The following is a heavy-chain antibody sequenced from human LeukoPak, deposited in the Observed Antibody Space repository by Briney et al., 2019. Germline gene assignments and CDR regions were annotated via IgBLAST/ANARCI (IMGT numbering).Heavy chain of an antibody. CDR3: ARVQRVTFPLKYYFDY. D-gene: IGHD3-10*01. V-gene: IGHV1-8*01. CDR2: MNPKSGNT. Sequence: ASVKVSCKASGYSFTSYDINWVRQATGQGLEWMGWMNPKSGNTGYAQKFQGRVTMTRSTSISTAYMELSSLRSEGTAVYYCARVQRVTFPLKYYFDYWGQGTLVTVSS. J-gene: IGHJ4*02. CDR1: GYSFTSYD.